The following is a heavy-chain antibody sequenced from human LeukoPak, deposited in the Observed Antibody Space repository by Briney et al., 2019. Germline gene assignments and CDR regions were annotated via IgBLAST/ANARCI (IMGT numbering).Heavy chain of an antibody. CDR2: IIPILTT. D-gene: IGHD3-9*01. CDR1: GATFNTDA. J-gene: IGHJ4*02. V-gene: IGHV1-69*04. CDR3: VRHPTSFDWFRD. Sequence: EASVTVSCKASGATFNTDAINWVRQAPGQGLQWMGRIIPILTTTYAPLFEDRLTITADKTTNTAYMELRSLTSDDTATYFCVRHPTSFDWFRDWGQGTLVTVSS.